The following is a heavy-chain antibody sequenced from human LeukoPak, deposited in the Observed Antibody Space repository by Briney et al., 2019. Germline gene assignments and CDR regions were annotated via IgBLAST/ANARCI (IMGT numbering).Heavy chain of an antibody. D-gene: IGHD2-15*01. Sequence: ASVKVSCKASGGTFSSYAISWVRQAPGQGLEWMRRIIPIFGIANYAQKLQGRVTITADKSTSTAYMELSSLRSEDTAVYYCARDVYCSGGSCVYYYYGMDVWGQGTTVTVSS. J-gene: IGHJ6*02. CDR2: IIPIFGIA. V-gene: IGHV1-69*04. CDR3: ARDVYCSGGSCVYYYYGMDV. CDR1: GGTFSSYA.